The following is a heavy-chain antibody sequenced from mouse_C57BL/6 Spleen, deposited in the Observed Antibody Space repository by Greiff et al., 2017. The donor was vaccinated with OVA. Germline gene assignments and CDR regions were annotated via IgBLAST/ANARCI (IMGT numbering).Heavy chain of an antibody. CDR1: GYSFTNYL. Sequence: VQLQQSGAELVRPGTSVKVSCKASGYSFTNYLIGWVKQRPGQGLEWIGVINPGRGGTNYNETFKGKATLTADKSSSPAYMQISSLTSEDSAVYFCARGGYNAGFGYWGQGALVTVSA. CDR2: INPGRGGT. V-gene: IGHV1-54*01. D-gene: IGHD2-2*01. CDR3: ARGGYNAGFGY. J-gene: IGHJ3*01.